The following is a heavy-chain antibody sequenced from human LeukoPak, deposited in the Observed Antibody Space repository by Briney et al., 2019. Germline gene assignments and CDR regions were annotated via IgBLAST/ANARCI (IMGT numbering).Heavy chain of an antibody. D-gene: IGHD4-11*01. CDR2: ISSSSSTI. V-gene: IGHV3-48*01. CDR3: ARTQYYYDH. Sequence: GGSLRLSCAASGFTFSDYAMHWVRQAPGKGLEWVSYISSSSSTIYYADSVKGRFTISRDNAKNSLYLQMNSLRAEDTAVYYCARTQYYYDHWGQGTLVTVSS. J-gene: IGHJ4*02. CDR1: GFTFSDYA.